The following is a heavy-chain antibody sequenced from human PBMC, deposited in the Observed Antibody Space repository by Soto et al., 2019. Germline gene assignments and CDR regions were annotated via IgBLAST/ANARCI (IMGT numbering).Heavy chain of an antibody. CDR2: IDYSGNT. CDR1: GDSVSSRSYY. Sequence: PSETLSLTCTVSGDSVSSRSYYWTWVRQPPGKGLEWIGYIDYSGNTNYDPSLQSRVTMSLDTSKNQFSLKLTSVTAADTAFYYCARDIRGYSRAFDYWGQGIMATVSS. V-gene: IGHV4-61*01. CDR3: ARDIRGYSRAFDY. J-gene: IGHJ4*02. D-gene: IGHD5-18*01.